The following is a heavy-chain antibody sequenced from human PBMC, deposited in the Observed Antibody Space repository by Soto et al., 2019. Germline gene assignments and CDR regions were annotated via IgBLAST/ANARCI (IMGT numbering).Heavy chain of an antibody. Sequence: SVKVSCKASGYTFTGHYIHWVRQAPEQGPEWMGEIGPESGATRYAQRFQGRVTMTRDMSITTVYMELNNLRPDDTAVYYCGRGRSGQIVVFHWGQGTPVTVSS. J-gene: IGHJ4*02. D-gene: IGHD5-12*01. CDR3: GRGRSGQIVVFH. CDR2: IGPESGAT. CDR1: GYTFTGHY. V-gene: IGHV1-2*02.